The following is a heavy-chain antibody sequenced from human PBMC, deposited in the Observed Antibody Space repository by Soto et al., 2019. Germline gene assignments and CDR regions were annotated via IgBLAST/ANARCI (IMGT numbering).Heavy chain of an antibody. CDR1: GFSFSDSG. J-gene: IGHJ3*01. D-gene: IGHD2-15*01. CDR2: ISYDGSNK. Sequence: QVHLVESGGGVVQPGRSLRLSCVASGFSFSDSGMHWVRQAPGKGLEWVAAISYDGSNKYYADSVNDRFTISRDNSKNRLSLIMNSLRAEDKAVYYCAKSVRYCRGSSCSPEAFDVWGQGTLVSVSS. V-gene: IGHV3-30*13. CDR3: AKSVRYCRGSSCSPEAFDV.